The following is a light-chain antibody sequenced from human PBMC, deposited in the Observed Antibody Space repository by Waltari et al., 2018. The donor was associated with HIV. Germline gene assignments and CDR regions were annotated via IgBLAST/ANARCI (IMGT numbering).Light chain of an antibody. Sequence: QVVLTQAPSASASLGTSVNFTCTLSSGHSSYDIAWHQQPPGKGPRYLMKLHSDGSHNRGDGIPDRFAGPSSGAERHLIISSLHADDEADYYCQTWGSGIVIFGRGTKLTVL. CDR1: SGHSSYD. CDR2: LHSDGSH. J-gene: IGLJ2*01. CDR3: QTWGSGIVI. V-gene: IGLV4-69*01.